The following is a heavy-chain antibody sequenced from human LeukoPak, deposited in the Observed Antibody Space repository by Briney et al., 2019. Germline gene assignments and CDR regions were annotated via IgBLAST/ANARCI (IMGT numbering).Heavy chain of an antibody. V-gene: IGHV3-7*01. CDR3: ARDSYYYDSSGSGPFDY. CDR1: GFTFSSYW. Sequence: GGSLRLSCTASGFTFSSYWMSWVRQAPGKGLEWVANIKQDGSEKYYVDSVKGRFTISRDNAKNSLYLQMNSLRAEDTAVYYCARDSYYYDSSGSGPFDYWGQGTLVTVSS. CDR2: IKQDGSEK. D-gene: IGHD3-22*01. J-gene: IGHJ4*02.